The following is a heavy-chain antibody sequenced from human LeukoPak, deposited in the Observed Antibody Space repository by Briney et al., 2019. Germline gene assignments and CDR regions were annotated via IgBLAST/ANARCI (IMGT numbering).Heavy chain of an antibody. CDR2: INADNGDT. V-gene: IGHV1-3*01. J-gene: IGHJ4*02. CDR3: ARGGAELYFDY. D-gene: IGHD1-14*01. CDR1: GNTFTHYA. Sequence: ASVKVSCKASGNTFTHYAVHWVRQAPGQRLEWMGWINADNGDTKYSQKFQGRVTITRDTSATTAYMDLSSLTSEDTAVYYCARGGAELYFDYWGQGTLVTVSS.